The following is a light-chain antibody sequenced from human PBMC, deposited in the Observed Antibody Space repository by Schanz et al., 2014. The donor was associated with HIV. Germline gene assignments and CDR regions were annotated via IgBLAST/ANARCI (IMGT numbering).Light chain of an antibody. CDR1: SSDIGNYNL. V-gene: IGLV2-23*01. Sequence: QSVLTQPASVSGSPGQSIIISCTGTSSDIGNYNLVSWYQQHPGKAPKLMVYEGTQRPSGVSNRFSGSKSGNTASLTISGLQAEDEADYYCCSYAGSSTLYVFGTGTKLTVL. CDR2: EGT. CDR3: CSYAGSSTLYV. J-gene: IGLJ1*01.